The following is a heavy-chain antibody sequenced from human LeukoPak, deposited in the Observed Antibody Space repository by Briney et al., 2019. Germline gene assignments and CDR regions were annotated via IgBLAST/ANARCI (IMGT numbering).Heavy chain of an antibody. CDR1: GFTFGYYE. V-gene: IGHV3-48*03. Sequence: GGSLRLSCVASGFTFGYYEMNWVRQAPGKGLEWISYISSSADAISYAESLKGRFTISRDNAKNSLYLQMNSLRAEDTAVYYCARDPAFYEWGQGTLVTVSS. CDR3: ARDPAFYE. D-gene: IGHD3-3*01. J-gene: IGHJ4*02. CDR2: ISSSADAI.